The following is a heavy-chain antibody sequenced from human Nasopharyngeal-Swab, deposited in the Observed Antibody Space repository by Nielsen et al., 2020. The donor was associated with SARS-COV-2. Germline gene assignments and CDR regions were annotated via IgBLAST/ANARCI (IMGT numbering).Heavy chain of an antibody. J-gene: IGHJ4*02. CDR2: ISSSSSYI. CDR3: ARYSSSWGFFDF. CDR1: GFTFSSYS. Sequence: GESLKISCAASGFTFSSYSMNWVRQAPGKGLEWASSISSSSSYIYYADSVKGRFTISRDNAKNTLYLQMNSLRAEDTAVYYCARYSSSWGFFDFWGQGTLVTFSS. V-gene: IGHV3-21*01. D-gene: IGHD6-13*01.